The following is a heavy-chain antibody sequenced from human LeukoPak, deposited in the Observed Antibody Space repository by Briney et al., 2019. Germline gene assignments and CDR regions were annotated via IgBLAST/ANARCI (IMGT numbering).Heavy chain of an antibody. CDR3: ARDFFDFWSGYYTQSNNWFDP. CDR2: IYTSGST. V-gene: IGHV4-61*02. D-gene: IGHD3-3*01. CDR1: GGSISSGSYY. J-gene: IGHJ5*02. Sequence: SQTLCLTCTVSGGSISSGSYYWSWIRQPAGKGLEWIGRIYTSGSTNYNPSLKSRVTISVDTSKNQFSLKLSSVTAADTAVYYCARDFFDFWSGYYTQSNNWFDPWGQGTLVTVSS.